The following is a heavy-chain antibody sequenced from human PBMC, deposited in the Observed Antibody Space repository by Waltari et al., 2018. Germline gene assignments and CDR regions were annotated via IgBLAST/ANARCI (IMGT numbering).Heavy chain of an antibody. J-gene: IGHJ4*02. CDR1: GGPISSYY. V-gene: IGHV4-59*01. CDR3: ARARFYSSSFDY. Sequence: QVQLQESGPGLVKPSETLSLTCTVSGGPISSYYWSWIRQPPGKGLEWIGYIYYSGSTNYNPSLKSRVTISVDTSKNQFSLKLSSVTAADTAVYYCARARFYSSSFDYWGQGTLVTVSS. D-gene: IGHD6-6*01. CDR2: IYYSGST.